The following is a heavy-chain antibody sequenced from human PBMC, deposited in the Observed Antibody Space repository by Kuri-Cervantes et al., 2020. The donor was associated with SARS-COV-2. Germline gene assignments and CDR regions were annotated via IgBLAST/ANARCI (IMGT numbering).Heavy chain of an antibody. Sequence: GESLKISCAASGFTFSSYAMSWVRQAPGKGLEWVSAISGSGGSTYYADSVKGRFTISRDNSKNTLYLQMNSLRAEDTAVYYCARFSGIVAAGYNYGMDVWGQGTTVTVSS. CDR1: GFTFSSYA. D-gene: IGHD6-13*01. V-gene: IGHV3-23*01. CDR2: ISGSGGST. CDR3: ARFSGIVAAGYNYGMDV. J-gene: IGHJ6*02.